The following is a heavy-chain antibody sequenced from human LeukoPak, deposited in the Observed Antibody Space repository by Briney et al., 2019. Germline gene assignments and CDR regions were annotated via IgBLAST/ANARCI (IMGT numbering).Heavy chain of an antibody. J-gene: IGHJ5*02. V-gene: IGHV1-46*01. CDR1: GYTFTSYY. CDR2: INPSGGST. CDR3: ARDSPYLPYYYDSSGYYGPWFDP. D-gene: IGHD3-22*01. Sequence: ASVKVSCKASGYTFTSYYMHWVRQAPGQGLEWMGIINPSGGSTSYAQKFQGRVTMTRDTSTSTVYMELSSLRSEDTAVYYCARDSPYLPYYYDSSGYYGPWFDPWGQGTLVTVSS.